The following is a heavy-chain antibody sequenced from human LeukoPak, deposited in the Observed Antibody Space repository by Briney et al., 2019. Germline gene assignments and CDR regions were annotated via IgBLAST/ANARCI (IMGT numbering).Heavy chain of an antibody. CDR2: ISIYNGNT. CDR1: GYTFTNYG. V-gene: IGHV1-18*01. D-gene: IGHD3-3*01. Sequence: ASVKVSCKASGYTFTNYGISWLRQAPGQGLEWMGWISIYNGNTDYAQKLRGRVTMTTDTSTSTAYMELRSLRSDDTAVYYCARITYDFWSGYYMPDDPWGQGTLVTVSS. CDR3: ARITYDFWSGYYMPDDP. J-gene: IGHJ5*02.